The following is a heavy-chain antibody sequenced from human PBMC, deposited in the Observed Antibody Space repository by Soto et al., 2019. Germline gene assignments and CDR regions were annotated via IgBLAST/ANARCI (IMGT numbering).Heavy chain of an antibody. CDR1: GFSLTTSGVG. D-gene: IGHD3-16*02. CDR3: GRSPGPRVITFGAFIAIGRFDP. CDR2: IYWDDER. Sequence: QITLNESGPTLVKPTQTLTLTCTFSGFSLTTSGVGVGWIRQPPGKALEWLALIYWDDERRYSPTLKSRLTITKDTTNSLVVLTMSNMDPVDTATYYCGRSPGPRVITFGAFIAIGRFDPWGEGSQVAVSA. J-gene: IGHJ5*02. V-gene: IGHV2-5*02.